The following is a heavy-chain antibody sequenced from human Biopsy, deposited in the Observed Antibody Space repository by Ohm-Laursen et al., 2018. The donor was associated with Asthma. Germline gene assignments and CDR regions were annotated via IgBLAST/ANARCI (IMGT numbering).Heavy chain of an antibody. V-gene: IGHV4-31*03. D-gene: IGHD4-17*01. CDR1: GGSINIGDYY. CDR2: IYYSGST. J-gene: IGHJ5*02. CDR3: ARTTYGDDGFDP. Sequence: SQTLSLTCTVSGGSINIGDYYWSWIRQHPVKGLEWIGYIYYSGSTYYNPSLKSRVSISLDTSKNQFSLSLTSVTAADTAVYYCARTTYGDDGFDPWSQGTLVTVSS.